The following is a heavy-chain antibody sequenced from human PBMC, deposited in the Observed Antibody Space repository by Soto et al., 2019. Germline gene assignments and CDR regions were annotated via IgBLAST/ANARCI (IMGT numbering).Heavy chain of an antibody. Sequence: QAQLVQSGPEVKKPGASVKVSCKASGYLFTNYGITWVRRAPGQGLEWMGWISDNSGITYNAERLQGRVTMTTDTSTSTAYLELRNLGSDDTAIYYCARGPTRSYNYFDPWGQGTLVTVSS. CDR1: GYLFTNYG. V-gene: IGHV1-18*01. J-gene: IGHJ5*02. CDR2: ISDNSGIT. CDR3: ARGPTRSYNYFDP.